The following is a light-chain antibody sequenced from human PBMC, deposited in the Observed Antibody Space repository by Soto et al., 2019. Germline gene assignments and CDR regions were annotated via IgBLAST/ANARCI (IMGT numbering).Light chain of an antibody. Sequence: QSVLTQPPSLSGAPGQRVTISCTGSSSNIGAGYDVHWYQQLPGTAPKLLIYGNNNRPSGVPDRFSGSKSDTSASLAITELQAEDEADYYCQSYDSSLSAYVFGPGTKVTVL. CDR3: QSYDSSLSAYV. J-gene: IGLJ1*01. CDR1: SSNIGAGYD. CDR2: GNN. V-gene: IGLV1-40*01.